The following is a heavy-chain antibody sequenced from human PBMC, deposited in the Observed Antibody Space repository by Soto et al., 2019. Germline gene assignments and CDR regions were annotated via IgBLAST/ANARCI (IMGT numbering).Heavy chain of an antibody. CDR1: GFTFSSYG. CDR2: ISYDGSNK. D-gene: IGHD6-25*01. J-gene: IGHJ6*02. CDR3: AKDLLRPGRAYGMDV. Sequence: QVQLVESGGGVVQPGRSLRLSCAASGFTFSSYGMHWFRQAPGKGLEWVAVISYDGSNKYYADAVKGRFTISRDNSKNTLFLQMNSLRAEDTDVYYCAKDLLRPGRAYGMDVWGQGTTVTVSS. V-gene: IGHV3-30*18.